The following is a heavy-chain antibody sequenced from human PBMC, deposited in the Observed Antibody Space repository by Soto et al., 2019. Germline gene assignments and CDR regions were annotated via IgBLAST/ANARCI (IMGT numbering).Heavy chain of an antibody. Sequence: SETLSLTCDGYGGSLSGYFWSWIRQSPGKGLEWIGEINHSGSSTNYNPSLKGRVTMSVDTSKNQFSLKLSSVTAAETAVYYCARQSSGWYNWFDPWGQGTLVTVSS. CDR2: INHSGSST. J-gene: IGHJ5*02. CDR3: ARQSSGWYNWFDP. D-gene: IGHD6-19*01. V-gene: IGHV4-34*01. CDR1: GGSLSGYF.